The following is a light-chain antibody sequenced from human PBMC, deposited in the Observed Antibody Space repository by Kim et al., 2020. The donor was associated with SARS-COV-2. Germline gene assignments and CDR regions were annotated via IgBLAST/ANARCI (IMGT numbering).Light chain of an antibody. CDR1: QSVSSNY. V-gene: IGKV3-20*01. CDR2: GAF. J-gene: IGKJ1*01. CDR3: QQYNSSPAT. Sequence: EIVLPQSPGTLSLSPGKRATLSCRASQSVSSNYLAWYQQKPSQAPRLLIYGAFSRATGIPDRFSGSGSGTDFILTIARLMPEDFAVYSCQQYNSSPATFGEGAKVDIK.